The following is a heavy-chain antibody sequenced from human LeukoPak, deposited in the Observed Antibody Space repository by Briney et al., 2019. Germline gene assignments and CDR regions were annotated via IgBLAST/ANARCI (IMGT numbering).Heavy chain of an antibody. V-gene: IGHV3-30*03. CDR2: ISYDGSNK. Sequence: GGSLRLSCAASGFTFSSYGMHWVRQAPGKGLEWVAVISYDGSNKYYADSVKGRFTISRDNSKNTLYLQMNSLRSEDTAVYYCASLPRLGVVVTVWGQGTLVTVSS. J-gene: IGHJ4*02. CDR3: ASLPRLGVVVTV. CDR1: GFTFSSYG. D-gene: IGHD2-21*02.